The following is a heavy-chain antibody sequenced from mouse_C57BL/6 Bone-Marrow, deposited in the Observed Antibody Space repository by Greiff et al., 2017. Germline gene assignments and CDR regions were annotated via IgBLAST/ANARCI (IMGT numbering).Heavy chain of an antibody. CDR2: IYPGGGYT. V-gene: IGHV1-63*01. D-gene: IGHD2-2*01. Sequence: VQLQQSGAELVRPGTSVKMSCTASGYTFTNYWLGWAKQRPGHGLEWIGDIYPGGGYTNYTEKFKGKATMTADNSSSTAYMQFSSLTSEDSALYYCARTMDTSRCAYWGQGTLVTVSA. CDR1: GYTFTNYW. J-gene: IGHJ3*01. CDR3: ARTMDTSRCAY.